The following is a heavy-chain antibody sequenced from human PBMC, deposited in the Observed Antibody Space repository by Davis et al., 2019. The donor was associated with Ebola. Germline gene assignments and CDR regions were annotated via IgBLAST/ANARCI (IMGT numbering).Heavy chain of an antibody. CDR1: GYTFTSYD. Sequence: ASVNVSCKASGYTFTSYDINWVRQAPGQGLEWMGWINPNSGGTNYAQKFQGWVTMTRDTSISTAYMELSRLRSDDTAVYYCARDRVGGSSIAARRGGFDPWGHGTLVTVSS. J-gene: IGHJ5*02. CDR2: INPNSGGT. V-gene: IGHV1-2*04. D-gene: IGHD6-6*01. CDR3: ARDRVGGSSIAARRGGFDP.